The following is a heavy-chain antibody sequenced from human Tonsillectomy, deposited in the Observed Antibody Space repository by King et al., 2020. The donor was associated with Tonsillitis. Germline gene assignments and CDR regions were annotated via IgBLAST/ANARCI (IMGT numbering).Heavy chain of an antibody. CDR1: GFTFSSYS. J-gene: IGHJ3*02. D-gene: IGHD3-10*01. V-gene: IGHV3-21*01. CDR2: ISSSSSYI. CDR3: ARDLTNPMVRGGDAVDI. Sequence: VQLVESGGGLVKPGGSLRLSWAASGFTFSSYSMNWVRQAPGKGLEWVSSISSSSSYIYYADSVKGRFTISRDNAKNSLYLQMNSLRAEDKAVYYCARDLTNPMVRGGDAVDIWGQGTMSPSLQ.